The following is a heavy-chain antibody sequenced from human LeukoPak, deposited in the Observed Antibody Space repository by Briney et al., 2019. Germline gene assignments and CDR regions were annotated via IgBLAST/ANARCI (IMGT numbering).Heavy chain of an antibody. CDR2: ISSSGSPI. J-gene: IGHJ4*02. CDR1: GFTFSNYY. D-gene: IGHD6-13*01. Sequence: GGSLRLSRAASGFTFSNYYMNWVREAPGKGLEWVSYISSSGSPIYYADSVKGRFTISRDNAENSLYLQMNSLRVEDTAVYYCARASTTWYTPDYWGQGTLVTVSS. CDR3: ARASTTWYTPDY. V-gene: IGHV3-11*04.